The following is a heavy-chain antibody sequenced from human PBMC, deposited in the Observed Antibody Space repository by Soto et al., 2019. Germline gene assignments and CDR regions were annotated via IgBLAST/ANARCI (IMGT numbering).Heavy chain of an antibody. V-gene: IGHV3-7*05. CDR2: IRRDGGEI. CDR3: AAWPLSSWFDY. CDR1: GFIFCNYW. J-gene: IGHJ4*02. D-gene: IGHD6-13*01. Sequence: EVQLVESGGGFVQPGGSLRLSCAASGFIFCNYWMGWARQFPGGGLEWVANIRRDGGEITYAVSVRRRFTISRDNAKNSLYLQMTRLRDEDTAVYYCAAWPLSSWFDYWGQGVLVTVSS.